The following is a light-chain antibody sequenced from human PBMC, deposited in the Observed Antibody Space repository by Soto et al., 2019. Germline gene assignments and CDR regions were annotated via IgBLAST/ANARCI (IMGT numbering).Light chain of an antibody. CDR2: GVS. CDR3: QHLDK. V-gene: IGKV3-20*01. CDR1: HTVFNDY. Sequence: FLLTQSPGTVSLSPGERATLSCWASHTVFNDYLAWYQQRPGQSPRLLLYGVSNRATGVPDRFSGSGSGTDFTLTISSLEAEDFAVYYCQHLDKFAQGTKVDIK. J-gene: IGKJ2*01.